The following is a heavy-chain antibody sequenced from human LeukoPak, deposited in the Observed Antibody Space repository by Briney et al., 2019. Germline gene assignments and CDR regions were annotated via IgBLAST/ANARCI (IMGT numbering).Heavy chain of an antibody. CDR2: INHSGST. CDR1: GGSFSGYY. V-gene: IGHV4-34*01. D-gene: IGHD6-13*01. CDR3: ARARIAAAGISWFGP. J-gene: IGHJ5*02. Sequence: PSETLSLTCAVYGGSFSGYYWSWIRQPPGKGLEWIGEINHSGSTNYNPSLKSRVTISVDTSKNQFSLKLSSVTAADTAVYYCARARIAAAGISWFGPWGQGTLVTVSS.